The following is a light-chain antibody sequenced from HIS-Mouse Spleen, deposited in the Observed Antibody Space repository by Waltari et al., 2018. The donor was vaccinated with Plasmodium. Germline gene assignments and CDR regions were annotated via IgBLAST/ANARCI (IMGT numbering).Light chain of an antibody. CDR2: EDS. J-gene: IGLJ3*02. CDR3: YSTDSSGNHRV. V-gene: IGLV3-10*01. Sequence: SYELPQPPSVSVSPGQTARLTCSGDALPTNYAYWYHQKSGQAPVLVIYEDSKRPSGIPERFSGSSSGTMATLTISGAQVEDEADYYCYSTDSSGNHRVFGGGTKLTVL. CDR1: ALPTNY.